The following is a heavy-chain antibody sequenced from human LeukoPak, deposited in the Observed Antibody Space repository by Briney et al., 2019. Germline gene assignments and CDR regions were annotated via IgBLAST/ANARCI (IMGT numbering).Heavy chain of an antibody. CDR1: GYTFTDYY. D-gene: IGHD3-9*01. V-gene: IGHV1-69-2*01. CDR2: VDPEDGET. J-gene: IGHJ5*02. Sequence: ASVKVSCKVSGYTFTDYYMHWVQQAPGKGLEWMGLVDPEDGETIYAEKFQGRVTITADTSTDTAYMELSSLRSEDTAVYYCATSSDILTGYSLSSWGQGTLVTVSS. CDR3: ATSSDILTGYSLSS.